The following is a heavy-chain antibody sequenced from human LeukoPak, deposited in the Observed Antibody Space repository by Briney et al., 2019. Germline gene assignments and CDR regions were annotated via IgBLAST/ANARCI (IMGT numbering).Heavy chain of an antibody. Sequence: SETLSLTCTVSGYSISSGYFWGWIRQPPGKGLEWIGSIYHSGTTYYNPSLKSRVTISVDTSKNQFSLKLTSVTAADTAVYYCARDRYYYDSSGYYIFDYWGQGTLVTVSS. CDR3: ARDRYYYDSSGYYIFDY. D-gene: IGHD3-22*01. V-gene: IGHV4-38-2*02. J-gene: IGHJ4*02. CDR2: IYHSGTT. CDR1: GYSISSGYF.